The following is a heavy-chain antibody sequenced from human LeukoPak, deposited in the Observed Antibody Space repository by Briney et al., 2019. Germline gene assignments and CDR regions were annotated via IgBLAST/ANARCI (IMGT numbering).Heavy chain of an antibody. J-gene: IGHJ4*02. CDR3: ARDSNTYGYDY. V-gene: IGHV1-18*01. D-gene: IGHD5-18*01. CDR1: GYSLSSYG. Sequence: GESLRISCKGSGYSLSSYGINWVRQAPGQGLEWMGCVYNGDTNYAQKLQGRVTMTTDTSTSIVYMEVRSLRSDDTAVYYCARDSNTYGYDYWGQGTLVTVSS. CDR2: VYNGDT.